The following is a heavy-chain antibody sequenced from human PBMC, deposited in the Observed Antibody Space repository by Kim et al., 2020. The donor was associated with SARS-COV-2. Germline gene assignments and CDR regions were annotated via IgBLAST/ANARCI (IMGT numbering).Heavy chain of an antibody. V-gene: IGHV3-30-3*01. Sequence: GGSLRLSCAASGFTFSSYAMHWVRQAPGKGLVWVAVISYDGSNKYYADSVKGRFTISRDNSKNTLYLQMNSLRAEDTAVYYCARDPMITFGGVIAIGYYYAGMDVWGQGTTVTVSS. D-gene: IGHD3-16*02. CDR1: GFTFSSYA. CDR2: ISYDGSNK. J-gene: IGHJ6*02. CDR3: ARDPMITFGGVIAIGYYYAGMDV.